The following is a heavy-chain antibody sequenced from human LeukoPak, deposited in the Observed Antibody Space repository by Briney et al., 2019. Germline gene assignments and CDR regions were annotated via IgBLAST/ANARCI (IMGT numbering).Heavy chain of an antibody. J-gene: IGHJ4*02. CDR1: GFTFSSYA. CDR2: ISYDGSNK. D-gene: IGHD4-11*01. CDR3: ARGFTDYSHFDY. Sequence: PGRSLRLSCAASGFTFSSYAMHWVRQAPGKGPEWVAVISYDGSNKYYADSVKGRFTISRDNSKNTLYLQMNSLRAEDTAVYYCARGFTDYSHFDYWGQGTLVTVSS. V-gene: IGHV3-30-3*01.